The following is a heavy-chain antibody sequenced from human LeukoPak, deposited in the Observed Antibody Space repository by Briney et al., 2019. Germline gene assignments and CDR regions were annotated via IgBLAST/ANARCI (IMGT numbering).Heavy chain of an antibody. V-gene: IGHV3-23*01. CDR2: ISGSGGST. CDR3: AKGHVSYYYYGMDV. J-gene: IGHJ6*02. CDR1: GFTFSSYA. Sequence: GASLRLSCAASGFTFSSYAMSWVRQAPGKGLEWVSAISGSGGSTYYADSVKGRFTISRDNSKNTLYLQMNSLRAEDMAVYYCAKGHVSYYYYGMDVWGQGTTVTVSS. D-gene: IGHD3-16*01.